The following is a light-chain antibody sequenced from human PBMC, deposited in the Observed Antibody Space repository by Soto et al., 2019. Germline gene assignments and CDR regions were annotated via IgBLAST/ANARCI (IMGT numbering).Light chain of an antibody. CDR1: QSVSSY. CDR3: QPGCT. CDR2: DAA. J-gene: IGKJ2*01. V-gene: IGKV3-11*01. Sequence: EIVLTQSPATLSLSPGERATLSCRASQSVSSYLAWYQQKPGQAPRLLIYDAANRAPGIPARFSGSGSGTDFTLTISSLVAEDFAVYYCQPGCTFGQGTNLEIK.